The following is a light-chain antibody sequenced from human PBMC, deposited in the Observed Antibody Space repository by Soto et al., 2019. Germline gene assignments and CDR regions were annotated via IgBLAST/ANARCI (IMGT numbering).Light chain of an antibody. CDR3: QTYNNWPLT. CDR2: GAS. J-gene: IGKJ4*01. Sequence: EVVMTQSPAPLSVSPGERATLACRASQSVNSNLAWYQQNLGQAPRLLIYGASTRATGVPTRFSGSRSGAEFTLTINSLQSEDFAVYYCQTYNNWPLTFGGGTKGAIK. CDR1: QSVNSN. V-gene: IGKV3-15*01.